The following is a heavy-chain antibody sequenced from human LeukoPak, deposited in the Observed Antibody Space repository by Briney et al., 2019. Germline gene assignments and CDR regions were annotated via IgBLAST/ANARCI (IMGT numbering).Heavy chain of an antibody. D-gene: IGHD6-19*01. J-gene: IGHJ4*02. CDR1: GFTFSSYG. Sequence: GRSLRLSCAASGFTFSSYGMHWVRQAPGKGLEWVAVISYDGSNKYYADSVKGQFTISRDNSKNTLYLQMNSLRAEDTAVYYCAKNGLGQWLVPFDYWGQGTLVTVSS. CDR3: AKNGLGQWLVPFDY. V-gene: IGHV3-30*18. CDR2: ISYDGSNK.